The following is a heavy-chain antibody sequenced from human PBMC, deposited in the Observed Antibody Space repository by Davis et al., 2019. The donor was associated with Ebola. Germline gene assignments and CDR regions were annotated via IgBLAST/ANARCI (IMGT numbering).Heavy chain of an antibody. Sequence: AASVKVSCKASGYTFTSYGISWVRQAPGQGLEWMGWISAYNGNTNYAQKLQGRVTMTTDTSTSTAYMELSSLRSEDTAVYYCARGRGSYGDYVFDYWGQGTLVTVSS. CDR2: ISAYNGNT. D-gene: IGHD4-17*01. CDR1: GYTFTSYG. V-gene: IGHV1-18*01. CDR3: ARGRGSYGDYVFDY. J-gene: IGHJ4*02.